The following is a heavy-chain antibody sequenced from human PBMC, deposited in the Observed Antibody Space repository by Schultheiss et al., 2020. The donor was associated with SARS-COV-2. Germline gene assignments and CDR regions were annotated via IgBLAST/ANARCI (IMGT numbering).Heavy chain of an antibody. CDR1: GFTFDDYA. D-gene: IGHD3-22*01. Sequence: SLKISCAASGFTFDDYAMHWVRQAPGKGLEWVSGISWNSGSIGYADSVKGRITISRDNAKNSLYLQMNSLRAEDTALYYCAKDYYDSSGYKGDAFDIWGQGTMVTVSS. V-gene: IGHV3-9*01. CDR2: ISWNSGSI. J-gene: IGHJ3*02. CDR3: AKDYYDSSGYKGDAFDI.